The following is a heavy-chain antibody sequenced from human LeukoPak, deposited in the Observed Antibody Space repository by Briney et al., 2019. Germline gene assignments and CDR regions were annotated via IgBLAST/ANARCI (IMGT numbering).Heavy chain of an antibody. CDR3: ARGLEVLAATPDYFDY. CDR2: LYGGDSDI. J-gene: IGHJ4*02. CDR1: GYSFTSYW. Sequence: HGESLKISCKGSGYSFTSYWIGWARQLPGKGLEWMGILYGGDSDISYSPSFEGQVTISVDKSITTAYLQWSSLKTSDTATYYCARGLEVLAATPDYFDYWGQGTLVSVSS. V-gene: IGHV5-51*01. D-gene: IGHD2-15*01.